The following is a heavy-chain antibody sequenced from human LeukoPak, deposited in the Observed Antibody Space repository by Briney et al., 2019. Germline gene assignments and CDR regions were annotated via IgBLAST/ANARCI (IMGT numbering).Heavy chain of an antibody. Sequence: SETLSLTCAVSGDSIKSGGHSWSWLRQAPGRGLEWIGFFYQTGISSNNPSLGSRVTISMDTTKNHLSLKLTSVTAADTALYYCAACTSGSCYSGAPFDLWGQGALVTVSS. J-gene: IGHJ4*02. CDR3: AACTSGSCYSGAPFDL. D-gene: IGHD2-15*01. CDR1: GDSIKSGGHS. CDR2: FYQTGIS. V-gene: IGHV4-30-2*01.